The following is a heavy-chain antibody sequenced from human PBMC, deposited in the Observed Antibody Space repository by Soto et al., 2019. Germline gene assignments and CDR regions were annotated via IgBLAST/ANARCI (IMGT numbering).Heavy chain of an antibody. J-gene: IGHJ4*02. CDR1: GGTFSSYA. D-gene: IGHD3-16*01. CDR2: IIPIFGTA. CDR3: ARGRSYTWALDY. Sequence: GASVKVSCKASGGTFSSYAISWVRQAPGQGLEWMGGIIPIFGTANYAQKFQGRVTITADESTSTAYMELSSLRSEDTAVCYCARGRSYTWALDYWGQGTLVTVSS. V-gene: IGHV1-69*13.